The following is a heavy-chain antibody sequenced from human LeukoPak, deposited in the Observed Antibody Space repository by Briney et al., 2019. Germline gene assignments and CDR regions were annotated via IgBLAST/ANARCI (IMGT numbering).Heavy chain of an antibody. V-gene: IGHV1-3*03. D-gene: IGHD3-22*01. CDR2: INAGNGNT. J-gene: IGHJ3*02. CDR1: GYTFTSYA. Sequence: ASVKVSCKASGYTFTSYAMHWVRQAPRQRLEWMGWINAGNGNTKYSQEFQGRVTMTEDTSTDTAYMELSSLRSEDTAVYYCAAVKTYYYDTSGYYFPLNAFDIWGQGTMVTVSS. CDR3: AAVKTYYYDTSGYYFPLNAFDI.